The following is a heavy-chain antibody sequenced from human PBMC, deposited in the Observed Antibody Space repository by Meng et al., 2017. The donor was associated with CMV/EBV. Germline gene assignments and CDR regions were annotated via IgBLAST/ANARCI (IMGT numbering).Heavy chain of an antibody. CDR3: ARYYYDSSGYFDY. J-gene: IGHJ4*02. Sequence: LQLQEPGQGLVKPAETLALPCTVSGASITSNRYYWGWTRQPPGKGLEWIGSIYYSGSTYYNPSLKSRVTISVDTSKNQFSLKLSSVTAADTAVYYCARYYYDSSGYFDYWGQGTLVTVSS. D-gene: IGHD3-22*01. CDR2: IYYSGST. V-gene: IGHV4-39*07. CDR1: GASITSNRYY.